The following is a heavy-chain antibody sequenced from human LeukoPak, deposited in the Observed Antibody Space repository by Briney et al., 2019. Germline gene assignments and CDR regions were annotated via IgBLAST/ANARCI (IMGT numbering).Heavy chain of an antibody. D-gene: IGHD6-19*01. Sequence: GGSLRLSCAASGFTFSSYAMHWVRQAPGKGLEWVSYISSSSRTIYYADSVKGRFTISRDNARNSLYLQMNSLRAEDTAVYFCARRSGVAVAGAFDYWGQGTLVTVSS. V-gene: IGHV3-48*04. CDR2: ISSSSRTI. J-gene: IGHJ4*02. CDR1: GFTFSSYA. CDR3: ARRSGVAVAGAFDY.